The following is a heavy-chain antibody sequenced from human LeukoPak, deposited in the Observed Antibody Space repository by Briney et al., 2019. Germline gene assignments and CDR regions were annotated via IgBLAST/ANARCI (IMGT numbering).Heavy chain of an antibody. CDR3: ARDAMIVVVDAFDI. J-gene: IGHJ3*02. Sequence: ASETLSLTCTVSGGSISSYYWSWIRQPAGKGLEWIGRIYTSGSTNYNPSLKSRVTMSVDTSKNQFSLKLSSVTAADTAVYYCARDAMIVVVDAFDIWGQGTMVTVSS. CDR2: IYTSGST. CDR1: GGSISSYY. D-gene: IGHD3-22*01. V-gene: IGHV4-4*07.